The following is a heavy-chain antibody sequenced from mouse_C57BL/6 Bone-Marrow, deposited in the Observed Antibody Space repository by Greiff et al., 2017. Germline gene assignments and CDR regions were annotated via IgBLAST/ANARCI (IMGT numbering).Heavy chain of an antibody. CDR3: AREGSTVDAMDY. Sequence: DVTLVESEGGLVQPGSSMKLSCTASGFTFSDYYMAWFRQVPEKGLEWVANINYDGSSTYYLDSLKSRFIISRDNAKNILYLQMSSLKSEDTATYYCAREGSTVDAMDYWGQGTSVTVSS. J-gene: IGHJ4*01. D-gene: IGHD1-1*01. CDR2: INYDGSST. CDR1: GFTFSDYY. V-gene: IGHV5-16*01.